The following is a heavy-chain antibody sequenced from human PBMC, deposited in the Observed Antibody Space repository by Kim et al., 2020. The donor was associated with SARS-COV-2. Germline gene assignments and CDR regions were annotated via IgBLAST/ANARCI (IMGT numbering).Heavy chain of an antibody. Sequence: SETLSLTCAVSGGSISSSNWWSWVRQPPGKGLEWIGEIYHSGSTNYNPSLKSRVTISVDKSKNQFSLKLSSVTAADTAVYYCAGCMTTHLEARHLRIFDYWGQGTLVTVSS. CDR1: GGSISSSNW. V-gene: IGHV4-4*02. D-gene: IGHD4-4*01. J-gene: IGHJ4*02. CDR2: IYHSGST. CDR3: AGCMTTHLEARHLRIFDY.